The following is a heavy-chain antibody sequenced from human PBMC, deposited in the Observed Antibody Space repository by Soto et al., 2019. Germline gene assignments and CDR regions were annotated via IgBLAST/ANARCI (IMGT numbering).Heavy chain of an antibody. V-gene: IGHV3-74*01. CDR2: INIDGTTT. CDR3: AREAWYDAFDI. D-gene: IGHD2-15*01. Sequence: GGSLRLSCAASGFTFSSYWMHWVRQAPGKGLVWVSRINIDGTTTSYADSVKGRFTISRDNAKNTLYLQMNSLRAEDTAVYYCAREAWYDAFDIRGQRTMVTVSS. J-gene: IGHJ3*02. CDR1: GFTFSSYW.